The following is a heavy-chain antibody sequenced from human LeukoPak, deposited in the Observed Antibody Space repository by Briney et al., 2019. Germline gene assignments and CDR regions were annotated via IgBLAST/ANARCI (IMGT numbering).Heavy chain of an antibody. CDR3: ARVDMVRGVIMGAFDY. V-gene: IGHV3-7*01. CDR2: IKQDGSEK. J-gene: IGHJ4*02. D-gene: IGHD3-10*01. CDR1: GFTFSSYW. Sequence: PGGSLRPSCAASGFTFSSYWMSWVRQAPGKGLEWVANIKQDGSEKYYVDSVKGRFTISRDNAKNSLYLQMNSLRAEDTAVYYCARVDMVRGVIMGAFDYWGQGTLVTVSS.